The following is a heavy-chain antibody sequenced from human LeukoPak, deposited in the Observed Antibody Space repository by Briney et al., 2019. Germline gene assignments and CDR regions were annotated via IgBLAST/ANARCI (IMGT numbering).Heavy chain of an antibody. V-gene: IGHV3-33*06. D-gene: IGHD3-10*01. CDR2: IWYDGSNK. CDR3: AKDLRPSLLWDAFDI. Sequence: PGGSLRLSCAASGFTFSSYGMHWVRQAPGKGLEWVAVIWYDGSNKYYADSVKGRFTISRDNSKNTLYLQMNSLRAEDTAVYYCAKDLRPSLLWDAFDIWGQGTMVTVTS. CDR1: GFTFSSYG. J-gene: IGHJ3*02.